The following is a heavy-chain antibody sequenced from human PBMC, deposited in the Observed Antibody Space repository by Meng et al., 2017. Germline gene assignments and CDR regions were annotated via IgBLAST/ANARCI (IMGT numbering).Heavy chain of an antibody. V-gene: IGHV3-48*03. CDR3: ASGQVGAEYYFDY. CDR2: ISSSGSTI. CDR1: GFTFDDYG. Sequence: GESLKISCAASGFTFDDYGMSWVRQAPGKGLEWVSYISSSGSTIYYADSVKGRFTISRDNAKNSLYLQMNSLRAEDTAVYYCASGQVGAEYYFDYWGQGTLVTVSS. J-gene: IGHJ4*02. D-gene: IGHD1-26*01.